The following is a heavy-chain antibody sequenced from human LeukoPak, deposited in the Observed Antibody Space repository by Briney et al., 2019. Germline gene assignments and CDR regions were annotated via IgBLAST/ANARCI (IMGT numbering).Heavy chain of an antibody. J-gene: IGHJ4*02. CDR3: ARDFYYDSSGYYYNYFDY. CDR1: GYTFTSYG. V-gene: IGHV1-18*01. D-gene: IGHD3-22*01. CDR2: ISAYNGNT. Sequence: ASVKVSCKASGYTFTSYGISWVRQAPGQGLEWMGWISAYNGNTNYAQRLQGRVTMTTDTSTSTAYMELRSLRSDDTAVYYCARDFYYDSSGYYYNYFDYWGQGTLVTVSP.